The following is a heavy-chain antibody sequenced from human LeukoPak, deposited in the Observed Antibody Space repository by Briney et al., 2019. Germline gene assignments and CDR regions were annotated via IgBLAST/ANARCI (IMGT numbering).Heavy chain of an antibody. CDR1: GFTFSSYA. CDR3: ARRSGYHYYYYYYGMDV. CDR2: ISYDGSNK. D-gene: IGHD3-3*01. J-gene: IGHJ6*02. V-gene: IGHV3-30*04. Sequence: PGGSLRLSCAASGFTFSSYAMYWVRQAPGKGLEWVAVISYDGSNKYYADSVKGRFTISRDNSKNTLYLQMNSLRAEDTAVYYCARRSGYHYYYYYYGMDVWGQGTTVTVSS.